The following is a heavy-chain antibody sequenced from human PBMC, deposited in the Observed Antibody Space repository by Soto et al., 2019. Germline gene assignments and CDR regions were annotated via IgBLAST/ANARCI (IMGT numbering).Heavy chain of an antibody. CDR1: GFTFSSYG. V-gene: IGHV3-33*01. CDR2: IWYDGSNK. J-gene: IGHJ6*03. D-gene: IGHD6-6*01. CDR3: ARGKSRVYNRAYYYMDV. Sequence: GGSLRLSCAASGFTFSSYGMHWVRQAPGKGLEWVAVIWYDGSNKYYADSVKGRSTISRDNSKNTLYLQMNSLRAEDTAVYYCARGKSRVYNRAYYYMDVWGKGTTVTVSS.